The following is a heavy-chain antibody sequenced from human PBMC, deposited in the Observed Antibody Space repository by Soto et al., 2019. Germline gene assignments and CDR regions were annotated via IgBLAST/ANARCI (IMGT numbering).Heavy chain of an antibody. CDR3: AASKGDAADGFDI. V-gene: IGHV1-58*01. CDR1: GFTFTSSG. Sequence: QMQLVQSGPEVKKPGTSVKVSCKTSGFTFTSSGVQWVRQARGQRLEWIGWIVVASGNQNYAQKFQERVTITRDMSKSTAYMELSSLRSEDTAVYYCAASKGDAADGFDIWGQGTMVTVSS. CDR2: IVVASGNQ. J-gene: IGHJ3*02. D-gene: IGHD3-10*01.